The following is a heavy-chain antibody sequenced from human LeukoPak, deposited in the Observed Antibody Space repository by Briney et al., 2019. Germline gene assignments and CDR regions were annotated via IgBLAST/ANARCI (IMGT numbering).Heavy chain of an antibody. CDR3: ARDLRGHHGYDYFDY. V-gene: IGHV1-3*01. J-gene: IGHJ4*02. CDR1: GYTFTNYA. Sequence: ASVKVSCKASGYTFTNYAVHWVRQAPGQRLEWMGWINAGNGDTKYSQDFQGRVSITRDTSASTAYMELSSLRSADTAVYFCARDLRGHHGYDYFDYWGQGTLVTVSS. CDR2: INAGNGDT. D-gene: IGHD5-12*01.